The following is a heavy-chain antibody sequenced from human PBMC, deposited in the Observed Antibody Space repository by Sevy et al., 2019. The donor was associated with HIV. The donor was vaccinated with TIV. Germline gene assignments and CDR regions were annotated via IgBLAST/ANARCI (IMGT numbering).Heavy chain of an antibody. CDR3: AKDAYYYDGSGYSMSQWYYGMDV. D-gene: IGHD3-22*01. Sequence: GGSLRLSCAASGFTFRTYAMSWVRQAPGKGLEWDSDISGSGGDTYYADSVKRRFTISRDNSKNTLYLQMSSLRAEDTAVYYCAKDAYYYDGSGYSMSQWYYGMDVWGQGTTVTVSS. V-gene: IGHV3-23*01. J-gene: IGHJ6*02. CDR2: ISGSGGDT. CDR1: GFTFRTYA.